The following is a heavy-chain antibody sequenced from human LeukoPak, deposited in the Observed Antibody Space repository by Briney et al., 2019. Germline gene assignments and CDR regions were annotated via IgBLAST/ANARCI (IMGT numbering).Heavy chain of an antibody. D-gene: IGHD5-18*01. CDR1: GGSFSGYY. CDR3: ARGLWSFDD. Sequence: SETLSLTCAVYGGSFSGYYWSWIRQPPGKGLEWIGEINHSGSTNYNPSLESRVTISLDTSKNQFSLKLSSVTAADTAVYYCARGLWSFDDWGQGTLVTVSS. J-gene: IGHJ4*02. CDR2: INHSGST. V-gene: IGHV4-34*01.